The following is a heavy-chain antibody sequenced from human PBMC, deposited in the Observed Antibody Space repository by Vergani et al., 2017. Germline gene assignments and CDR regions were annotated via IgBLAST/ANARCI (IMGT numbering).Heavy chain of an antibody. J-gene: IGHJ5*02. V-gene: IGHV1-18*01. D-gene: IGHD1-7*01. CDR3: ARVERGYNWNYSILNWFDP. Sequence: QVQLVQSGAEVKKPGASVKVSCKASGYTFTSYGISWVRKAPGPGLEWMGWISAYNGNTNYAQKRQGRVTMTTDTSTSTAYMELRSLRSDDTAVYYCARVERGYNWNYSILNWFDPWGQGTLVTVSS. CDR1: GYTFTSYG. CDR2: ISAYNGNT.